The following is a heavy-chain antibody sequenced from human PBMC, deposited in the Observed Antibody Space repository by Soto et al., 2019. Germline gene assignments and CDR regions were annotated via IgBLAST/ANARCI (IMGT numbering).Heavy chain of an antibody. D-gene: IGHD3-22*01. J-gene: IGHJ6*02. CDR1: GFTFSSYS. V-gene: IGHV3-21*01. CDR3: ARVLHAYYYDSSPPEMAV. CDR2: ISSSSSYI. Sequence: EVQLVESGGGLVKPGGSLRLSCAASGFTFSSYSMNWVRQAPGKGLEWVSSISSSSSYIYYADSVKGRFTISRDNAKNSLYVQMNSLRAEATAVYYCARVLHAYYYDSSPPEMAVWGQGTTVTVSS.